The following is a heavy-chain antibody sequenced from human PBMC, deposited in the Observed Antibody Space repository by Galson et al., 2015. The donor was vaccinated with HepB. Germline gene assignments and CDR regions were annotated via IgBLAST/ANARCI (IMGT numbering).Heavy chain of an antibody. Sequence: SLRLSCAASGFTFSSYALGWVRQAPGKGLEWISVINDSGDITFDVDSVKGRFTIPRDNSKNTLFLQMNSLRAEDTAVYYCAKRSLGLAWGTSGAFVYWGQGTLVTVSS. V-gene: IGHV3-23*01. D-gene: IGHD3-16*01. CDR1: GFTFSSYA. J-gene: IGHJ4*02. CDR3: AKRSLGLAWGTSGAFVY. CDR2: INDSGDIT.